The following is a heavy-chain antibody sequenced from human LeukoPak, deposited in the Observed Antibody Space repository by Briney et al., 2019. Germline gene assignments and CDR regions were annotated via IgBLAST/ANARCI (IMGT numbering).Heavy chain of an antibody. CDR3: ARGTWFGLTGYYYYMDV. CDR1: GYTFTSYG. D-gene: IGHD3-10*01. CDR2: ISAYNGNT. Sequence: ASVKVSCKASGYTFTSYGISWVRQAPGQGLEWMGWISAYNGNTNYAQKLQGRVTMTTDTSTSTAYMELRSLRSDDTAVYYCARGTWFGLTGYYYYMDVWGKGTTVTVSS. J-gene: IGHJ6*03. V-gene: IGHV1-18*01.